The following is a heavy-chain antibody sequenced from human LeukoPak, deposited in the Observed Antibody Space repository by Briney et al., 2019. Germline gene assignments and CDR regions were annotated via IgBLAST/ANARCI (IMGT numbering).Heavy chain of an antibody. D-gene: IGHD3-22*01. CDR3: ARHSSGYYHYDY. V-gene: IGHV3-74*01. CDR2: INSDGRST. Sequence: GGSLRLSCAASGFTFSSYWMHWVRQAPGKGLVWVSRINSDGRSTSYADSVKGRFTITTDNSQNTLQLQMNSLRAEDTAVYYCARHSSGYYHYDYWGPGTPVTVAS. CDR1: GFTFSSYW. J-gene: IGHJ4*02.